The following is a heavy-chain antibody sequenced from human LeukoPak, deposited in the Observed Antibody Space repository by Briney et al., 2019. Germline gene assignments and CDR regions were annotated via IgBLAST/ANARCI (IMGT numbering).Heavy chain of an antibody. J-gene: IGHJ4*02. CDR2: IYYSGST. V-gene: IGHV4-61*01. Sequence: SETLSLTCSVSGDSVRNDFYYWSWIRQPPGKGLEWIGYIYYSGSTNYNPSLKSRVTISVDTSKNQFSLKLSSVTAADTAVYYCARHEGSTHYFDYWGQGTLVTVSS. CDR1: GDSVRNDFYY. CDR3: ARHEGSTHYFDY.